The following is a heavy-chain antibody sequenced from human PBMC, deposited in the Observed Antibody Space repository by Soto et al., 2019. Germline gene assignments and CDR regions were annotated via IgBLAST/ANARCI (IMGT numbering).Heavy chain of an antibody. V-gene: IGHV1-69*13. CDR3: AIDGYYDSSGYYPPRWFDP. Sequence: ASVKVSCKASGGTFSSYAISWVRQAPGQGLEWMGGIIPIFGTANYAQKFQGRVTITADESTSTAYMELSSLRSEDTAVYYCAIDGYYDSSGYYPPRWFDPWGQGTLVTVSS. CDR1: GGTFSSYA. J-gene: IGHJ5*02. D-gene: IGHD3-22*01. CDR2: IIPIFGTA.